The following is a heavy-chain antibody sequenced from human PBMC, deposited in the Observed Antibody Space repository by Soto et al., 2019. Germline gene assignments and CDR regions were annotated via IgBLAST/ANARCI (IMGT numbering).Heavy chain of an antibody. V-gene: IGHV3-66*01. Sequence: VQLVESGGGVVQPGASLRLSCEASGFAFSSYAMHWVRQAPGKGLEWVSVIYSGGSTYYADSVRGRFTISRDNSKNTLYLQMKSLRAEDTAVYYCARDPPATRHGMDVWGQGTTVTVSS. J-gene: IGHJ6*02. CDR2: IYSGGST. CDR3: ARDPPATRHGMDV. CDR1: GFAFSSYA.